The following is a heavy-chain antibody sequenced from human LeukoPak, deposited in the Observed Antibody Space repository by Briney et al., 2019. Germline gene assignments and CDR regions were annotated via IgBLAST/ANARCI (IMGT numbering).Heavy chain of an antibody. D-gene: IGHD3-3*01. CDR1: GFTFSSYW. CDR2: IKQDGSEK. J-gene: IGHJ6*03. V-gene: IGHV3-7*01. CDR3: ARDVAYYDFWSGYYTGLENYYYYYYMDV. Sequence: PGGSLRLSCAASGFTFSSYWMSWVRQAPGKGLEWVANIKQDGSEKYYVDSVKGRFTISRDNAKNSLYLQMNSLRAEDTAVYYCARDVAYYDFWSGYYTGLENYYYYYYMDVWGKGTTVTVSS.